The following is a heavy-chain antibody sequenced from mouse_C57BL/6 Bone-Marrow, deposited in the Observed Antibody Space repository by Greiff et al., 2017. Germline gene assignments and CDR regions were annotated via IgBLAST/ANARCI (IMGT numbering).Heavy chain of an antibody. CDR1: GYTFTSYW. J-gene: IGHJ2*01. CDR2: IDPSDSYT. CDR3: AREGYGPFDY. D-gene: IGHD2-10*02. V-gene: IGHV1-50*01. Sequence: QVQLQQPGAELVKPGASVKLSCKASGYTFTSYWMQWVKQRPGQGLEWIGEIDPSDSYTNYNQKFKGKATLTVDTSSSTAYMQLSSLTSEDSAVXCCAREGYGPFDYWGQGTTLTVSS.